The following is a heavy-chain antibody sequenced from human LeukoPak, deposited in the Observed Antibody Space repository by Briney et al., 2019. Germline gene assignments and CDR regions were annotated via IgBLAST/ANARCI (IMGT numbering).Heavy chain of an antibody. Sequence: SETLSPTCTVSGGSISSSSYYWGWIRQPPGKGLEWIGSIYYSGSAYYNPSLKSRVTISVDTSKNQFSLKLSSVTAADTAVYYCARHSGGRYYYGSSALDYWGQGTLVTVSS. CDR2: IYYSGSA. J-gene: IGHJ4*02. V-gene: IGHV4-39*01. CDR1: GGSISSSSYY. D-gene: IGHD3-22*01. CDR3: ARHSGGRYYYGSSALDY.